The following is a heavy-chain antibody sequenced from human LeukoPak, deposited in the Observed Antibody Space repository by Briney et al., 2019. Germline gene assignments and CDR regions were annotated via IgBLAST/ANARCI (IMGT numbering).Heavy chain of an antibody. Sequence: SETLSLTCAVSGGSFSGYYWSWIRQPPGKGLEWIGEINHSGSTNYNPSLKSRVTISVDTPKNPFSLKRSSVTAPDTAVYYCATGSRWRVRGVIGVSGFDYWGQGTLVTVSS. V-gene: IGHV4-34*01. CDR3: ATGSRWRVRGVIGVSGFDY. J-gene: IGHJ4*02. CDR2: INHSGST. CDR1: GGSFSGYY. D-gene: IGHD3-10*01.